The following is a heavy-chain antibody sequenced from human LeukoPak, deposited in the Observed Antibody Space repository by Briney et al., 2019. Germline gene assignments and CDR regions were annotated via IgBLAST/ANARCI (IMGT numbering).Heavy chain of an antibody. CDR2: INHSGST. V-gene: IGHV4-34*01. D-gene: IGHD3-10*01. J-gene: IGHJ5*02. CDR1: GGSFSGYY. Sequence: SETLSLTCAVYGGSFSGYYWSWIRQPPGKGLEWIGEINHSGSTNYNPSLKSRVTISVDMSKNQFSLKLSSVTAADTAVYYCARANGLSRRPPTGTKNWFDPWGQGTLVTVSS. CDR3: ARANGLSRRPPTGTKNWFDP.